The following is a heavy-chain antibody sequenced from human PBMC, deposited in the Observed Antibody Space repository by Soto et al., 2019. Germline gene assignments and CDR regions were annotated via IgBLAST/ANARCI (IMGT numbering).Heavy chain of an antibody. CDR3: ARLLTVGLYDPLGYFDY. Sequence: KPSETLSLTCTVSGGSVSSGTYYWSWIRQPPGKGLEWIGYMYYSGSTNYNPSLKSRLTISVDTSKNQFSLKLSSVTAADTAVYYCARLLTVGLYDPLGYFDYWGQGILVTVSS. D-gene: IGHD2-2*02. CDR2: MYYSGST. V-gene: IGHV4-61*01. CDR1: GGSVSSGTYY. J-gene: IGHJ4*02.